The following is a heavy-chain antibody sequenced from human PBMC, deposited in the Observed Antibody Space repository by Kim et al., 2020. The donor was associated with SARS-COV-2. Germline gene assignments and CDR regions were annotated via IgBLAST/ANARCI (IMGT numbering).Heavy chain of an antibody. Sequence: ASVKVSCKASGYTFTSYAMHWVRQAPGQRLEWMGWINAGNGNTKYSQKFQGRVTITRDTSASTAYMELSSLRSEDTAVYYCARDTSSMITFGGVIRAGHHPSIDYWGQGTLVTVSS. J-gene: IGHJ4*02. CDR1: GYTFTSYA. CDR3: ARDTSSMITFGGVIRAGHHPSIDY. V-gene: IGHV1-3*01. D-gene: IGHD3-16*01. CDR2: INAGNGNT.